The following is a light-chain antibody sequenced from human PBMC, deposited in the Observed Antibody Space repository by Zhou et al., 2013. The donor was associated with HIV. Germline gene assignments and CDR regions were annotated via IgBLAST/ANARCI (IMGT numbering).Light chain of an antibody. V-gene: IGKV1-5*03. CDR3: QQANSFPPYT. Sequence: DIQMTQSPSTLSASVGDRVTITCRASQSISSWLAWYQQKPGKAPKLLIYKASSLESGVPSRFSGSGSGTEFTLTISSLQPDDFATYYCQQANSFPPYTFGQGTKLEIK. CDR1: QSISSW. J-gene: IGKJ2*01. CDR2: KAS.